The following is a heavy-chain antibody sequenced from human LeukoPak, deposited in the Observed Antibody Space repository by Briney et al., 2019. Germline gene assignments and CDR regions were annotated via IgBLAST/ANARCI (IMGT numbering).Heavy chain of an antibody. D-gene: IGHD3-10*01. CDR1: GGSISSYY. CDR3: ARVSYYGSGSPSFDY. CDR2: IYYSGSA. J-gene: IGHJ4*02. Sequence: SETLSLTCTVSGGSISSYYWSWIRQPPGKGLEWIGYIYYSGSANYNPSLQSRVTISVDTSKNQFSLKLSSVTAADTAVYYCARVSYYGSGSPSFDYWGQGTLVTVSS. V-gene: IGHV4-59*01.